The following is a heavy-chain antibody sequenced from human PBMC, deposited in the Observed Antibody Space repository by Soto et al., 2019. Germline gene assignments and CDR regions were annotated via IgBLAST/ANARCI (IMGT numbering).Heavy chain of an antibody. CDR3: ASTRSIDLDY. Sequence: QLQLQESGPGLVKPSETLSLTCTVSGGSISSSSYCWGWIRQPPGKGLEWIGSIYYSGSTYYNPSLKSRVTISVDTSKNQFSLKLSSVTAADTAVSYCASTRSIDLDYWGQGTLVTVSS. J-gene: IGHJ4*02. D-gene: IGHD6-6*01. V-gene: IGHV4-39*01. CDR1: GGSISSSSYC. CDR2: IYYSGST.